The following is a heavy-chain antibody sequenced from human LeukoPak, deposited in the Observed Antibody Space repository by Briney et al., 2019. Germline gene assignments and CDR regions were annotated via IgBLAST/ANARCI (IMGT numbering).Heavy chain of an antibody. CDR2: LYSSGNT. CDR1: GGSISSSNYY. J-gene: IGHJ6*03. Sequence: SETLSLTCTVSGGSISSSNYYWGWIRQPPGKGLEWIGSLYSSGNTYYNPSLKSRVTISVDTSKNQFSLKLSSVTAADTAVYYCARGVRISLQYYYYYMDVWGKGTTVTVSS. CDR3: ARGVRISLQYYYYYMDV. D-gene: IGHD2-15*01. V-gene: IGHV4-39*07.